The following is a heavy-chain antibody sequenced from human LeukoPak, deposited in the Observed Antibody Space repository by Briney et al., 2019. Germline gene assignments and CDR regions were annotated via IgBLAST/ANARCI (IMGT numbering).Heavy chain of an antibody. J-gene: IGHJ4*02. CDR3: ARDRYSSTMFDY. CDR1: GGSTRSDY. D-gene: IGHD6-13*01. Sequence: PSEALSLTCTVSGGSTRSDYWSCIRQPPGKGLEWIGYIYYSGSTNYNPSLKSRVTISVDTSKNQFSLKLSSVTAADTAVYYCARDRYSSTMFDYWGQGTLVTVSS. CDR2: IYYSGST. V-gene: IGHV4-59*01.